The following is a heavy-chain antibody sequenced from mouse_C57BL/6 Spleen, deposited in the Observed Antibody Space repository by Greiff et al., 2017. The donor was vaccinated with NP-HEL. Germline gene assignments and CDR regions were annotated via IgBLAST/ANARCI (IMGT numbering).Heavy chain of an antibody. CDR3: TGETTVEGDYFDY. Sequence: QVQLQQSGAELVRPGASVTLSCKASGYTFTDYEMHWVKQTPVHGLEWIGAIDPETGGTAYNQKFKGKAILTADKSSSTAYMELRSLTSEDSAVYYCTGETTVEGDYFDYWGQGTTLTVSS. J-gene: IGHJ2*01. D-gene: IGHD1-1*01. V-gene: IGHV1-15*01. CDR2: IDPETGGT. CDR1: GYTFTDYE.